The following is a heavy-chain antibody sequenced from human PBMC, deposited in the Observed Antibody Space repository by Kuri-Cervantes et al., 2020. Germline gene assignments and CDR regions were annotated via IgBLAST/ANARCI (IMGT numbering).Heavy chain of an antibody. V-gene: IGHV4-4*07. D-gene: IGHD3-22*01. CDR3: ARHLFDSSGYYGVPDAFDI. CDR2: IHTSEST. Sequence: SETLSLTCTVSGASINSYYWSWIRQPAGKGLEWIGRIHTSESTIYNPSLKSRVTIHTSKNQFSLKLSSVTAADTAVYYCARHLFDSSGYYGVPDAFDIWGQGTMVTVSS. J-gene: IGHJ3*02. CDR1: GASINSYY.